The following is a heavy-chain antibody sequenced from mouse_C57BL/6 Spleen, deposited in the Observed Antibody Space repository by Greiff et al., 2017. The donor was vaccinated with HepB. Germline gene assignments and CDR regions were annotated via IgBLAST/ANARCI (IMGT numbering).Heavy chain of an antibody. Sequence: EVHLVESGGDLVKPGGSLKLSCAASGFTFSSYGMSWVRQTPDKRLEWVATISSGGSYTYYPDTVKGRFTISRDNAKNTLYLQMSSLKSEDTAMYDCATGNYDARGAYWGQGTPLTVSS. CDR2: ISSGGSYT. CDR3: ATGNYDARGAY. CDR1: GFTFSSYG. J-gene: IGHJ2*01. V-gene: IGHV5-6*01. D-gene: IGHD2-4*01.